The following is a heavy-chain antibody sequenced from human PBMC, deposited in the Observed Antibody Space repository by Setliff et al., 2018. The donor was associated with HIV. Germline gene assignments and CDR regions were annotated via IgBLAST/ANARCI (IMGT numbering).Heavy chain of an antibody. CDR2: IYHTGST. CDR1: GYSISRGYY. Sequence: PSETLSLTCGVSGYSISRGYYWGWGRQPPGKGLEWIGSIYHTGSTYYNPSLKSRVTVSVDTSKNQFSLKVRSVTAADAAVYYCARDARATAGGIEDLYLWGQGTLVTVSS. CDR3: ARDARATAGGIEDLYL. J-gene: IGHJ5*02. D-gene: IGHD6-13*01. V-gene: IGHV4-38-2*02.